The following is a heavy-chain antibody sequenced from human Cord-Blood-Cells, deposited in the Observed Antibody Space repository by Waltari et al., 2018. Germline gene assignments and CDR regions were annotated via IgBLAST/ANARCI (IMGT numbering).Heavy chain of an antibody. CDR3: AHTNWGNAFDI. CDR2: INHSGST. D-gene: IGHD7-27*01. J-gene: IGHJ3*02. CDR1: GGSFSGSY. V-gene: IGHV4-34*01. Sequence: QVQLQQWGAGLLKPSETLSLTCAVHGGSFSGSYWSWIRQPPGKGLEWIGEINHSGSTNYNPSLKSRVTISVDTSKNQFSLKLSSVTAADTAVYYCAHTNWGNAFDIWGQGTMVTVSS.